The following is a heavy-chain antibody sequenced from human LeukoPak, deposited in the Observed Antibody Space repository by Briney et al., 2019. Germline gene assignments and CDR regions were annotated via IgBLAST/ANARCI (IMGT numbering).Heavy chain of an antibody. CDR3: ARTRYYYNSRSYGAPYYFDY. Sequence: GTLRLSCAASGFTFSSYGMSWIRQPPGKGLEWIGEINESGSTNYNPSLKSRVTISVDTSKNQFSLKLSSVTAADTAVYYCARTRYYYNSRSYGAPYYFDYWGQGTLVTVSS. CDR1: GFTFSSYG. CDR2: INESGST. V-gene: IGHV4-34*01. J-gene: IGHJ4*02. D-gene: IGHD3-10*01.